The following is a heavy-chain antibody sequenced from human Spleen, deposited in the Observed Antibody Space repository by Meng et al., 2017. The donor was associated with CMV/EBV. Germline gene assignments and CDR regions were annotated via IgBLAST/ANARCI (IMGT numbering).Heavy chain of an antibody. J-gene: IGHJ4*02. CDR2: FSPTPNIA. CDR3: ARDLPTYSSPGWHND. V-gene: IGHV1-69*04. D-gene: IGHD6-13*01. Sequence: SVKVSCKASGGTFSSYTISWVRQAPGQGLEWMGRFSPTPNIANNAQRFQGRLSITADKSASTAYMDLISLTSEDTAVYYCARDLPTYSSPGWHNDWGQGTLVTVSS. CDR1: GGTFSSYT.